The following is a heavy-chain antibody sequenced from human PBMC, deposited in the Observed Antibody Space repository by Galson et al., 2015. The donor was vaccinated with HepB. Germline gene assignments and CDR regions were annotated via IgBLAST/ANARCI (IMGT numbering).Heavy chain of an antibody. CDR1: GYTFTSYA. Sequence: SVKVSCKASGYTFTSYAMHWVRQAPGQRLEWMGWINAGSGNTKYSQKFQGRVTITRDTSASTAYMELSSLRSEDTAVYYCARSGLITMVRGVFDYWGQGTLVTVSS. J-gene: IGHJ4*02. V-gene: IGHV1-3*01. CDR3: ARSGLITMVRGVFDY. CDR2: INAGSGNT. D-gene: IGHD3-10*01.